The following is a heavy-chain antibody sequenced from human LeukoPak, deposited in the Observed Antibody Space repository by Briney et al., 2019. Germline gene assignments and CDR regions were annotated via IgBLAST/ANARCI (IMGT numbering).Heavy chain of an antibody. V-gene: IGHV3-7*03. CDR3: ARDLGCCTNGVCHTRFDH. CDR1: AFIFIGHW. Sequence: GRSLRLSCEASAFIFIGHWMNWVRQTPGKGLEWVASIKEDGSERQYVDSVKGRFSISRDNTECSLFLQLNSLRAEDTAVYYCARDLGCCTNGVCHTRFDHWGQGTLVTVSS. D-gene: IGHD2-8*01. J-gene: IGHJ4*02. CDR2: IKEDGSER.